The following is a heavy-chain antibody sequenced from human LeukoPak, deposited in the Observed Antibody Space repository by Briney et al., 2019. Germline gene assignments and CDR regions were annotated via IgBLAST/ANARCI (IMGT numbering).Heavy chain of an antibody. CDR2: FDPEDGET. J-gene: IGHJ5*02. CDR1: GYTLTELS. CDR3: ATSAAGTFSHWFDP. V-gene: IGHV1-24*01. D-gene: IGHD6-13*01. Sequence: ASVKVSCKVSGYTLTELSMHWVRQAPGKGLEWMGGFDPEDGETIYAQKFQGRVTMTEDKSTDTAYMELSSLRSEDTAVYYCATSAAGTFSHWFDPWGQGTLVTVSS.